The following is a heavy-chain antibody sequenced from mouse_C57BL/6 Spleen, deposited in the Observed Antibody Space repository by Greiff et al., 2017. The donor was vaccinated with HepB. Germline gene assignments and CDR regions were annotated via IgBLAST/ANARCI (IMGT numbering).Heavy chain of an antibody. CDR3: ARSGITTVVSDY. Sequence: QVQLQQSGAELVKPGASVKLSCKASGYTFTSYWMHWVKQRPGQGLEWIGMIHPNSGSTNYNEKFKSKATLTVDKSSSTAYMQLSSLTSEDSAVYDCARSGITTVVSDYWGQDTTLTVSS. CDR1: GYTFTSYW. V-gene: IGHV1-64*01. CDR2: IHPNSGST. D-gene: IGHD1-1*01. J-gene: IGHJ2*01.